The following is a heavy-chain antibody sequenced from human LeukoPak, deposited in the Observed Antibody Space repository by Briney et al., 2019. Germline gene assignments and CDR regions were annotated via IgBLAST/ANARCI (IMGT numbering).Heavy chain of an antibody. D-gene: IGHD3-10*01. V-gene: IGHV3-23*01. J-gene: IGHJ4*02. CDR3: AKVLWFGEPSDY. CDR2: ISGSGGST. CDR1: GFTFSSYG. Sequence: GGSLRLSCAASGFTFSSYGMHWVRQAPGKGLEWVSAISGSGGSTYYADSVKGRFTISRDNSKNTLYLQMNSLRAEDTAAYYCAKVLWFGEPSDYWGQGTLVTVSS.